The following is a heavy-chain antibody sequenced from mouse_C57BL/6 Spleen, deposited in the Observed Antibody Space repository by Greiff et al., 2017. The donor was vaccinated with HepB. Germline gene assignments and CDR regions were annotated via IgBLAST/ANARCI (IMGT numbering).Heavy chain of an antibody. J-gene: IGHJ2*01. Sequence: GGGLVQPKGSLKLSCAASGFSFNTYAMNWVRQAPGKGLEWVARIRSKSNNYATYYADSVKDRFTISRDDSESMLYLQMNNLKTEDTAMYYCVRELSRGFDYWGQGTTLTVSS. CDR3: VRELSRGFDY. D-gene: IGHD1-3*01. V-gene: IGHV10-1*01. CDR2: IRSKSNNYAT. CDR1: GFSFNTYA.